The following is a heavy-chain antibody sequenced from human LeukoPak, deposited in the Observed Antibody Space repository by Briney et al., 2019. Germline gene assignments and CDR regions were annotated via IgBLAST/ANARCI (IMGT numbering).Heavy chain of an antibody. CDR2: INHSGST. V-gene: IGHV4-34*01. CDR3: ARQFPNATEGFDI. J-gene: IGHJ3*02. Sequence: SETLSLTCAVYGGSLSGYYWSWIRQPPEKGLEWIGEINHSGSTKYNPSLKSRVTISVDMSKNQFSLKLSSVTAADTAVYYWARQFPNATEGFDIWGQGTMVTVSS. D-gene: IGHD2-15*01. CDR1: GGSLSGYY.